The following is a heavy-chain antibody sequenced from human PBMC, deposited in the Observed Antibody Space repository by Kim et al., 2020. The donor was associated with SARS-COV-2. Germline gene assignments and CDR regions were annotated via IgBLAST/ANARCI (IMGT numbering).Heavy chain of an antibody. D-gene: IGHD3-9*01. CDR3: ARGYSGYRAFDI. J-gene: IGHJ3*02. Sequence: NSNPSLASRVTISVDTSKNQFSLKLSSVTAADTAVYYCARGYSGYRAFDIWGQGTMVTVSS. V-gene: IGHV4-34*01.